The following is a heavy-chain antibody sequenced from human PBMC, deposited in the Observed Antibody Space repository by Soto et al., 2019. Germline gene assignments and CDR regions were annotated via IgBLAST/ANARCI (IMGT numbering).Heavy chain of an antibody. D-gene: IGHD6-25*01. CDR3: ARRGYDAFDI. V-gene: IGHV1-69*13. CDR1: GGTFSSYA. CDR2: IIPIFGTA. J-gene: IGHJ3*02. Sequence: SVKVSCKASGGTFSSYAISWVRQAPGQGLEWMGGIIPIFGTANYAQKFQGRVTITADESTSTAYMELSSLISEDTAVYYCARRGYDAFDIWGQGTMVTVSS.